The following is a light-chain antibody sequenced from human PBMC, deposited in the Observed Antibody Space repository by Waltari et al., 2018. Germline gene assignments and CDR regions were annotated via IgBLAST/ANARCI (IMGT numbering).Light chain of an antibody. CDR3: QQYNVYWT. Sequence: DIQMTQSPSTLSVSVGDRVTITCRASQSISSWLAWYQQKPGQAPKLLIYKASSLEAGVPSRFSGSGSGTEFTLTISSLQPDDSATYYCQQYNVYWTFGQGTKVEIK. J-gene: IGKJ1*01. V-gene: IGKV1-5*03. CDR2: KAS. CDR1: QSISSW.